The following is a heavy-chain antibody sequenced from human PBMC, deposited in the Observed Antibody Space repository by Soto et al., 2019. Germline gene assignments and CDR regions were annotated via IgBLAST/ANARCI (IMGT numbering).Heavy chain of an antibody. CDR2: INPNGGGT. V-gene: IGHV1-2*04. J-gene: IGHJ3*02. CDR1: GYTFTGYY. D-gene: IGHD2-15*01. Sequence: SVEVSFKASGYTFTGYYMHWLREAPGQGLEGMGWINPNGGGTNYAQKFQGWVTMTRDTSISTAYMELSRLRSDDTAVYYCARALRYCSGGSCYSNYYDSSGASDAFDIWGQGTMVTVSS. CDR3: ARALRYCSGGSCYSNYYDSSGASDAFDI.